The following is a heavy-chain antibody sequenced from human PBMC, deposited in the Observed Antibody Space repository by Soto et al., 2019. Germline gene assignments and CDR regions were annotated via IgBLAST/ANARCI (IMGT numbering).Heavy chain of an antibody. Sequence: EVQLLESGGGLVQPGGSLRLSCAASGFTFSNSAMTWVRQAPAKGLEWVSTIRDSDSGGSTFYADSVKGRFTISRDDSKNTLYLQMSSLRAEDTAMYYCAKVRVGIDVDFDYWGQVALVTVSS. J-gene: IGHJ4*02. CDR2: IRDSDSGGST. CDR1: GFTFSNSA. D-gene: IGHD2-21*01. V-gene: IGHV3-23*01. CDR3: AKVRVGIDVDFDY.